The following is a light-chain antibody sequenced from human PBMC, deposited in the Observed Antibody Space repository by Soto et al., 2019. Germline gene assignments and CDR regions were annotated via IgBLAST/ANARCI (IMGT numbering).Light chain of an antibody. Sequence: QSVLTQPASVSGSPGQSITISCTGTSSDVGHYNFVSWYQHYPGKAPKLIIYEVSNRPSGISDRFSGSKSDNTASLTISGLQAEDEAHYYCSSYTRSSTHVFGGGTKLTVL. CDR3: SSYTRSSTHV. CDR2: EVS. V-gene: IGLV2-14*01. J-gene: IGLJ3*02. CDR1: SSDVGHYNF.